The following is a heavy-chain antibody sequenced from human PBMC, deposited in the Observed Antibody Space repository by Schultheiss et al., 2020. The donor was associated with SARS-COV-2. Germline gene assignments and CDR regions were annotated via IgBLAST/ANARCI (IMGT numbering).Heavy chain of an antibody. Sequence: GGSLRLSCAASGFTFSNAWMSWVRQASGKGLEWVGRIRSKANSYATAYAASVKGRFTISRDNSKNTLYLQMNSLRAEDTAVYYCAKDEQQLVGIDYWGQGTLVTVSS. V-gene: IGHV3-73*01. CDR3: AKDEQQLVGIDY. J-gene: IGHJ4*02. CDR2: IRSKANSYAT. D-gene: IGHD6-13*01. CDR1: GFTFSNAW.